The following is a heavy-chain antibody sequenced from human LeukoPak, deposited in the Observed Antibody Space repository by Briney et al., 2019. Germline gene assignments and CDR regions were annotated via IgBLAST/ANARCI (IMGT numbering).Heavy chain of an antibody. V-gene: IGHV4-4*07. CDR3: VRGANVVTSYYYYYMDV. J-gene: IGHJ6*03. Sequence: PSETLSLTCSVSGSSIGYYYWSWIRQPAGKGLEYIGLIYTSGNTNYNPSLKSRVSMSVDTSKNQFSLTLSSVTAADTAMYYCVRGANVVTSYYYYYMDVWGKGTTVTVSS. D-gene: IGHD2-21*02. CDR2: IYTSGNT. CDR1: GSSIGYYY.